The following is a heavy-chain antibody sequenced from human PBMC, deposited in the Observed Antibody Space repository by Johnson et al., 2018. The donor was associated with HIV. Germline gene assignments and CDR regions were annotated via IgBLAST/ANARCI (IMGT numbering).Heavy chain of an antibody. CDR2: ISYDGSYK. CDR1: GFTFSSYG. CDR3: ARDSAYCGGDCHDAFDI. V-gene: IGHV3-30*03. J-gene: IGHJ3*02. D-gene: IGHD2-21*02. Sequence: QMLLVESGGGVVQPGGSLRLSCAASGFTFSSYGMHWVRQAPGKGMEWVAFISYDGSYKYYADSVKGRFTISRDNSKNTLYLPMNSLRAEDTAVYYCARDSAYCGGDCHDAFDIWGQGTMVTVSS.